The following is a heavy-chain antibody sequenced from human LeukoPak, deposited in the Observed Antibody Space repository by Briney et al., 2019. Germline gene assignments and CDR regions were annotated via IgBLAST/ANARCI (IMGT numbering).Heavy chain of an antibody. J-gene: IGHJ6*02. CDR2: IIPIFGTA. V-gene: IGHV1-69*13. CDR1: GGTFSSYA. CDR3: ARGDYYYYYGMDV. Sequence: GASVKVSCTASGGTFSSYAISWVRQAPGQGLEWMGGIIPIFGTANYAQKFQGRVTITADESTSTAYMELSSLRSEDTAVYYCARGDYYYYYGMDVWGQGTTVTVSS.